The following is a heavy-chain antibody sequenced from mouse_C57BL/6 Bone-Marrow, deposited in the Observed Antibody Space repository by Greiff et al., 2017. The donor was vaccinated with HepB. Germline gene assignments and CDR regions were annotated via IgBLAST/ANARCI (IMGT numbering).Heavy chain of an antibody. V-gene: IGHV3-1*01. D-gene: IGHD1-1*01. Sequence: EVKLQESGPGMVKPSQSLSLTCTVTGYSITSGYDWHWIRHFPGNKLEWMGYISYSGSTNYNPSLKSRISITHDTSKNQFFLKLNSVTTEDTATYYCARGDGPHFDYWGQGTTLTVSS. CDR3: ARGDGPHFDY. J-gene: IGHJ2*01. CDR1: GYSITSGYD. CDR2: ISYSGST.